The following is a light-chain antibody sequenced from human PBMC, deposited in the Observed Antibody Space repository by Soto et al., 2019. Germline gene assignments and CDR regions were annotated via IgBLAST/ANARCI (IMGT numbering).Light chain of an antibody. J-gene: IGLJ2*01. V-gene: IGLV1-40*01. CDR1: SSNFGAGYD. Sequence: QSVLTQPPSVSGDPGQRGTIPCTGGSSNFGAGYDVHWDQQLPGTAHKLLIYASSNRPSGDPDRFSGSKSGTSDSLAIFGLQAEDEDDYSCQSYDTTLRAVVVGGGTKLTVL. CDR3: QSYDTTLRAVV. CDR2: ASS.